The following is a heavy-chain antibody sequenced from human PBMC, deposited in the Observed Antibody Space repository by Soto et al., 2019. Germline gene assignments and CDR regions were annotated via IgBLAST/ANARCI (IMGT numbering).Heavy chain of an antibody. V-gene: IGHV3-33*01. Sequence: QVQLVESGGGVVQPGRSLRLSCAASGFTFSSYGMHWVRQAPGKGLEWVAVIWYDGSNKYYADSVKGRFTISRDNSKNTLYLQMNSLRAEDTAVYYCARDRSSYDYGMDVWGQGTTVTVSS. D-gene: IGHD5-18*01. CDR2: IWYDGSNK. CDR1: GFTFSSYG. J-gene: IGHJ6*02. CDR3: ARDRSSYDYGMDV.